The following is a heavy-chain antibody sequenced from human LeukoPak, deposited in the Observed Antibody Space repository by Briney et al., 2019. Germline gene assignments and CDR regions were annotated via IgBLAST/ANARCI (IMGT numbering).Heavy chain of an antibody. J-gene: IGHJ5*02. CDR1: GYSFTSYW. D-gene: IGHD2-2*02. Sequence: GESLKISCKGSGYSFTSYWIGWVRQMPGKGLEWMGIIYPGDSDTRYSPSFQGQVTISADKSISTAYLQWSSLKASDTAMYYCARQYCSSTSCYTPDWFDPWGQGTLVTVSP. V-gene: IGHV5-51*01. CDR3: ARQYCSSTSCYTPDWFDP. CDR2: IYPGDSDT.